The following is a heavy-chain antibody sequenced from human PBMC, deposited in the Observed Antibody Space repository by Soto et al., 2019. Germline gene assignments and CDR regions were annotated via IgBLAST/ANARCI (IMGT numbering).Heavy chain of an antibody. Sequence: GGSLRLSCAASGLSFSKFAMHWVRQAPGKGLECVAVIWFDGSKRDYADSVKGRFTGSRDNSENTLSLQMNNLRAEDTGVYYRAREGDSSGYPVYFDSWGQGTVVTVSS. CDR2: IWFDGSKR. J-gene: IGHJ4*02. CDR3: AREGDSSGYPVYFDS. CDR1: GLSFSKFA. V-gene: IGHV3-33*01. D-gene: IGHD3-22*01.